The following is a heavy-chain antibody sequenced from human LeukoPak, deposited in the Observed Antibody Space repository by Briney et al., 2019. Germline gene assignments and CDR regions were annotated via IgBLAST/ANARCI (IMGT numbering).Heavy chain of an antibody. CDR3: ARSSEYGDPFNY. CDR2: IYYSGST. D-gene: IGHD4-17*01. Sequence: SETLSLTCTVSGGSISSSSYYWGWIRQPPGKGLQWIGSIYYSGSTYYSPSLKGRVTISVDTSKNQFSLKLNSVTAADTAVYYCARSSEYGDPFNYWGQGTLVTVSS. CDR1: GGSISSSSYY. V-gene: IGHV4-39*01. J-gene: IGHJ4*02.